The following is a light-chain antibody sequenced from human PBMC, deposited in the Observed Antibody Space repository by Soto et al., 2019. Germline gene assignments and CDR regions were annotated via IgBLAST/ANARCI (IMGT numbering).Light chain of an antibody. CDR2: DAS. CDR3: QQYNTYSGT. CDR1: QSIDNW. V-gene: IGKV1-5*01. Sequence: DIQMTQSPSILSASVGDRVTITCRASQSIDNWLAWYQQKPWKAPKLLIYDASSLESGVPSRFSGCGSGTEFTLTISSLQPDDFAHYYCQQYNTYSGTFGQGTRVEVK. J-gene: IGKJ1*01.